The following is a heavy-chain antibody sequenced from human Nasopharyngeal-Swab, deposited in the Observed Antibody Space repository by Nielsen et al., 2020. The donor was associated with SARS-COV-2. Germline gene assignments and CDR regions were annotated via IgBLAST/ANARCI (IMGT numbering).Heavy chain of an antibody. CDR3: ARHANYDYVWGSYRPHDAFDI. J-gene: IGHJ3*02. CDR2: IYYSGCT. CDR1: GGSISSYY. Sequence: SETLSLTCTVSGGSISSYYWSWIRQPPGKGLEWIGYIYYSGCTNYNPSLKSRVTISVDTSKNQFSLKLSSVTAADTAVYYCARHANYDYVWGSYRPHDAFDIWGQGTMVTVSS. D-gene: IGHD3-16*02. V-gene: IGHV4-59*08.